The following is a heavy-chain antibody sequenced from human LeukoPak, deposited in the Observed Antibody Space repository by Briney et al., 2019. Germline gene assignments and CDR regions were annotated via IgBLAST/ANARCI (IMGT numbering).Heavy chain of an antibody. Sequence: PSQTLSLTCAISGDSVSSNSAAWNWIGQSPSRGLEWLGRTYYRSKWYNDYAVSVKSRITINPDTSKNQFSLQLNSVTPEDTAVYYCAREAGDPLIYYYYYGMDVWGQGTTVTVSS. V-gene: IGHV6-1*01. CDR2: TYYRSKWYN. CDR1: GDSVSSNSAA. CDR3: AREAGDPLIYYYYYGMDV. D-gene: IGHD7-27*01. J-gene: IGHJ6*02.